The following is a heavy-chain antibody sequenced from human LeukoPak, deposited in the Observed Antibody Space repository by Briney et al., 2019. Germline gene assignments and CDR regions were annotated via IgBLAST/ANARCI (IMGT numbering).Heavy chain of an antibody. CDR1: WLTYRHYG. D-gene: IGHD4-11*01. J-gene: IGHJ4*02. V-gene: IGHV3-33*06. CDR2: IWSDATEK. Sequence: GRSLRLSCAAPWLTYRHYGMHWVRQAPGKGLEWVAVIWSDATEKYYGDAVEGRFTISRDNSRNPLYLQMNSLRAEVTAVSYCAEDAQRGFDYSNSLEYWGQGTLVTVSS. CDR3: AEDAQRGFDYSNSLEY.